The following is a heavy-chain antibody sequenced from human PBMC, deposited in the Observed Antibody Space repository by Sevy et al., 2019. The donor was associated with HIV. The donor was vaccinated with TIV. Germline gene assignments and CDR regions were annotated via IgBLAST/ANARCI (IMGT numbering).Heavy chain of an antibody. D-gene: IGHD3-10*01. CDR1: GFTFSDYN. V-gene: IGHV3-21*01. J-gene: IGHJ6*02. CDR3: ARETSSFGEGIYYGMDV. CDR2: ISSISNYI. Sequence: GESLKISCAASGFTFSDYNMNWVRQAPGKGLEWVSSISSISNYIYYADSVKGRFTISRDSAKNSLYLQMNSLRAEDTAVYYCARETSSFGEGIYYGMDVWGQGTTVTVS.